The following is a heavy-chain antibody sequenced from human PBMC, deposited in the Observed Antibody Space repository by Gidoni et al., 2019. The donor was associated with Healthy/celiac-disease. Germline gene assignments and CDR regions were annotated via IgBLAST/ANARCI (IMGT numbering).Heavy chain of an antibody. D-gene: IGHD3-10*01. J-gene: IGHJ6*02. Sequence: QVQLVQSGAEVKKPGASVKVSCKASGYPFTSYGISWLRQAPGQGLEWMGWNSAYNGNTNYAQKLQGRVTMTTDTSTSTAYMELRSLRSDDTAVYYCARDANPYGSGSYYTGLNYYYGMDVWGQGTTVTVSS. CDR2: NSAYNGNT. V-gene: IGHV1-18*01. CDR1: GYPFTSYG. CDR3: ARDANPYGSGSYYTGLNYYYGMDV.